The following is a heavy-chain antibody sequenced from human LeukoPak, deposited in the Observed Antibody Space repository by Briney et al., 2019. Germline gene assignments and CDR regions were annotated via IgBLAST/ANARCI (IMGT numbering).Heavy chain of an antibody. CDR2: IIPIFGTA. J-gene: IGHJ4*02. CDR3: ARSPRQRSGHDY. D-gene: IGHD2-15*01. CDR1: GGTFSSYA. Sequence: GASVKVSCKASGGTFSSYAISWVRQAPGQGLEWMGGIIPIFGTANYAQKFQGRVTITADESTSTAYMELSSLRSEDTAVYYCARSPRQRSGHDYWGQGTLVTVSS. V-gene: IGHV1-69*13.